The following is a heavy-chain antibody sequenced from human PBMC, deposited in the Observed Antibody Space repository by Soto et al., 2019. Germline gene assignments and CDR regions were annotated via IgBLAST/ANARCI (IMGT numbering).Heavy chain of an antibody. CDR2: ISISSSDR. V-gene: IGHV3-21*06. CDR1: GFSVSSKY. CDR3: VRGMNPLF. Sequence: LRLSCAASGFSVSSKYMNWVRQAPGKGLEWVSSISISSSDRYYADSVRGRFTISRDNAKNALYLQMNSLRADDTAVYFCVRGMNPLFGGQGTLVTVSS. J-gene: IGHJ4*01.